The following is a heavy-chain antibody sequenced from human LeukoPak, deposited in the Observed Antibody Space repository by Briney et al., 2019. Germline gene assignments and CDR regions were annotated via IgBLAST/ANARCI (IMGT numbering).Heavy chain of an antibody. Sequence: SQTLSLTCAISGDSVSSNSAAWNWIRQSLSRGLEWLGRTYYMSKWYNDYAVSVKSRITINPETSKNQFSLQLKSVTPEDTAVYYCARSHWNYDNWFDPWGQGTLVTVSS. V-gene: IGHV6-1*01. CDR1: GDSVSSNSAA. D-gene: IGHD1-7*01. CDR2: TYYMSKWYN. CDR3: ARSHWNYDNWFDP. J-gene: IGHJ5*02.